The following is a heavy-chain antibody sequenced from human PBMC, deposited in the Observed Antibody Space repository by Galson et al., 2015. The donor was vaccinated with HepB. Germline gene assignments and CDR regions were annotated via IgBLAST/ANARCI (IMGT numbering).Heavy chain of an antibody. CDR1: GFTFSDFY. J-gene: IGHJ4*02. D-gene: IGHD4-17*01. V-gene: IGHV3-11*06. CDR3: ARVADADYGDHTYFDS. Sequence: SLRLSCAASGFTFSDFYMSWIRQAPGKGLEWLSSISGSRTYTNYADSVKGRFTISRDNAKNSLFLQMNSLRAEDTAVYYCARVADADYGDHTYFDSWGQGILVTVSS. CDR2: ISGSRTYT.